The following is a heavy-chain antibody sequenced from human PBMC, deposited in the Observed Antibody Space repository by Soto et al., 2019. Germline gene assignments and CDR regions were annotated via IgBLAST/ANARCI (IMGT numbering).Heavy chain of an antibody. CDR3: ARGVVVPAATGKTWFDP. Sequence: GASVKVSCKASGYTFTSSGISWVRQAPGQGLEWMGWISVYNGNTNYAQNVQGRVSMTTDTSTSTVYMELRNLRSDDTSVYYCARGVVVPAATGKTWFDPWGQGTLVTVSA. J-gene: IGHJ5*02. CDR1: GYTFTSSG. CDR2: ISVYNGNT. D-gene: IGHD2-2*01. V-gene: IGHV1-18*01.